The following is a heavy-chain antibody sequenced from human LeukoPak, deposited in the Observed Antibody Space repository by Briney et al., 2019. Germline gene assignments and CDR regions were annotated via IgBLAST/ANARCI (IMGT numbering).Heavy chain of an antibody. V-gene: IGHV3-48*03. CDR2: ISSSGSTI. Sequence: GGSLRLSCAASGFTFSSYEMNWVRQAPGKGLEWVSYISSSGSTIYYADSVKGRFTIPRDNAKNSLYLQMNSLRAEDTAVYYCAREGQYGSGIDYWGQGTLVIVSS. CDR3: AREGQYGSGIDY. J-gene: IGHJ4*02. D-gene: IGHD3-10*01. CDR1: GFTFSSYE.